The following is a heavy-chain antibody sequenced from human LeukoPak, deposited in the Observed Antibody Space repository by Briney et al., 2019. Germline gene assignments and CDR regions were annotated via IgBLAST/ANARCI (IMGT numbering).Heavy chain of an antibody. CDR1: GGAFSGYY. CDR3: ARGRGWTFDY. CDR2: IYYSGST. J-gene: IGHJ4*02. V-gene: IGHV4-30-4*08. D-gene: IGHD6-19*01. Sequence: SESLSLTCAVYGGAFSGYYWSWIRQPPGKGLEWIGYIYYSGSTYYNPSLKSRVTISVDTSKNQFSLKLSSVTAADTAVYYCARGRGWTFDYWGQGTLVTVSS.